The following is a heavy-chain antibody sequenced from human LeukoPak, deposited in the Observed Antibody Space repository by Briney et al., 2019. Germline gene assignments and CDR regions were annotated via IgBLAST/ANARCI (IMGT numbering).Heavy chain of an antibody. CDR1: GGSISSGGYS. CDR3: ARYYYDYVWGSYRHLNDAFDI. D-gene: IGHD3-16*02. V-gene: IGHV4-30-2*01. CDR2: IYHSEST. J-gene: IGHJ3*02. Sequence: SQTLSLTCAVSGGSISSGGYSWSWIRQPPGKGLEWIGYIYHSESTYYNPSLKSRVTISVDRSKNQFSLKLSSVTAADTAVYYCARYYYDYVWGSYRHLNDAFDIWGQGTMVTVSS.